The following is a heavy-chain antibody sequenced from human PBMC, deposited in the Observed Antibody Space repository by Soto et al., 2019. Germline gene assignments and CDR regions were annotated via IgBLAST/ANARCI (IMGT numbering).Heavy chain of an antibody. Sequence: EVQLLESGGGLVQPGGSLRLSCAASGFTFSSYAMRWVRQAPVKGLEWVSAISGSGDSTYYADSVKGLFTISRGNSKNTLYLQMNSLSAEDTAVYYWARRGSGSYYDYWGQGTLVTVS. D-gene: IGHD1-26*01. J-gene: IGHJ4*02. V-gene: IGHV3-23*01. CDR3: ARRGSGSYYDY. CDR1: GFTFSSYA. CDR2: ISGSGDST.